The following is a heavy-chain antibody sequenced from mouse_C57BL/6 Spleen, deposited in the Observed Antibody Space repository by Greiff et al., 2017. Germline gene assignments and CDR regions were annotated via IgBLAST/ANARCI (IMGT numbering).Heavy chain of an antibody. CDR3: ASRYGQYYAMDY. Sequence: VMLVESGPGLVAPSQSLSITCTVSGFSLTSYGVDWVRQSPGKGLEWLGVIWGVGSTNYNSALKSRLSISKDNSKSQVVLKMNSLQTDDTAMYYCASRYGQYYAMDYWGQGTSVTVSS. V-gene: IGHV2-6*01. CDR1: GFSLTSYG. D-gene: IGHD1-1*02. CDR2: IWGVGST. J-gene: IGHJ4*01.